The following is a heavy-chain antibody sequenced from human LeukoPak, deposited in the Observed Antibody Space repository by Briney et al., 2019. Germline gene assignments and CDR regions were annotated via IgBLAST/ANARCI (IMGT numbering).Heavy chain of an antibody. Sequence: PGGSLRLSCAASGFTFSSYAMSWVRQAPGKGLEWVSAISGPGGSTYYADSVKGRFTISRDNSKNTLFLQINNLRAEDTAMYYCAKLIRDFWSGYSGDYWGQGTLVTVSS. CDR1: GFTFSSYA. D-gene: IGHD3-3*01. V-gene: IGHV3-23*01. J-gene: IGHJ4*02. CDR2: ISGPGGST. CDR3: AKLIRDFWSGYSGDY.